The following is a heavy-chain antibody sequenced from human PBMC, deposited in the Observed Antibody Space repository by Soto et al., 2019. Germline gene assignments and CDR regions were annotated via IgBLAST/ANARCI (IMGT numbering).Heavy chain of an antibody. CDR3: TREGS. V-gene: IGHV3-48*02. J-gene: IGHJ4*02. CDR2: IDGGSSAI. Sequence: GGSLRLSCAASGFIFSGYSMNWVRQFPGKGLEWIAYIDGGSSAIHYTDSVKGRFTISRDNARNSLYLQMNSLRDEDTAVYYCTREGSWGRGTQVTVYS. CDR1: GFIFSGYS.